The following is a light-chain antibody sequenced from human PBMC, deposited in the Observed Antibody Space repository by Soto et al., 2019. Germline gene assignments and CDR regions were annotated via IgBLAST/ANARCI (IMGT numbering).Light chain of an antibody. CDR3: LQDFHCPLS. CDR1: QGIGND. J-gene: IGKJ4*01. Sequence: AIQMTQSPSSLSASVGDRVTITCRASQGIGNDLAWYQQKPGKTPKLLIYAASTLQSGVPSRFSGNGSGTDFTLTISSLQPGDLASYYFLQDFHCPLSFGGGTKVEIK. V-gene: IGKV1-6*02. CDR2: AAS.